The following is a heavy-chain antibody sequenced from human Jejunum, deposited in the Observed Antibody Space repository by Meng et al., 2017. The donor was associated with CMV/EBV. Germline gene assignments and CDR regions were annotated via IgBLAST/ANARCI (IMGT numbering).Heavy chain of an antibody. CDR2: MNSNTGNP. D-gene: IGHD2-15*01. Sequence: VQMVPPGSGLERVWVSVKLSCDVPGYDSTSSAIKSVRQAPGQWLEGRGWMNSNTGNPTYAQGFTGRFVISLDTSVSTAYLQISSLQAADTAVYYCAGLYCSGGSCYTIDYWGQGTLVTVSS. V-gene: IGHV7-4-1*02. CDR3: AGLYCSGGSCYTIDY. J-gene: IGHJ4*02. CDR1: GYDSTSSA.